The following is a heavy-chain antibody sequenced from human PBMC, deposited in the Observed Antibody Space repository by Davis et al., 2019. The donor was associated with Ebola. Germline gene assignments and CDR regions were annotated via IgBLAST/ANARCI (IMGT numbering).Heavy chain of an antibody. CDR1: GYTFTSHY. CDR3: ARGKRRDGYNGDY. V-gene: IGHV1-46*03. CDR2: INPSGGST. D-gene: IGHD5-24*01. J-gene: IGHJ4*02. Sequence: SVKVSCKASGYTFTSHYMHCVRHAPGLWLEWMGIINPSGGSTSYAQKFQGRVTMTRDTSTSTVYMELSSLRSEDTAVYYCARGKRRDGYNGDYWGQGTLVTVSS.